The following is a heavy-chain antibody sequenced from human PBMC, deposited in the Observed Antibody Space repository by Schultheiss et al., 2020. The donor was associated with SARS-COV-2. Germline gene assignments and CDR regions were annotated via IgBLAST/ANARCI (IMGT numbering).Heavy chain of an antibody. CDR1: GFTLGNYW. J-gene: IGHJ6*03. V-gene: IGHV4-34*01. D-gene: IGHD2-15*01. Sequence: ESLKISCAASGFTLGNYWMTWIRQAPGKGLEWIGEINHSGSTNYNPSLKSRVTISVDTSKNQFSLKLSSVTAADTAVYYCARSRRVVYYYYYYMDVWGKGTTVTVAS. CDR3: ARSRRVVYYYYYYMDV. CDR2: INHSGST.